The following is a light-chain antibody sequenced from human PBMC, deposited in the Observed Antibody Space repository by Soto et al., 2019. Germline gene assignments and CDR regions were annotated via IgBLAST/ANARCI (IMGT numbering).Light chain of an antibody. Sequence: EIVLTQSPGTLSLSPGERATLSCRASQSVSSNYLAWYQQKGGRAPRLLMYGASTRATGIPDRFSGSGSGTDFTLTISRLEAEDFAVYYCQQYGSIPRTFGPGTKEDIK. CDR1: QSVSSNY. V-gene: IGKV3-20*01. CDR2: GAS. CDR3: QQYGSIPRT. J-gene: IGKJ3*01.